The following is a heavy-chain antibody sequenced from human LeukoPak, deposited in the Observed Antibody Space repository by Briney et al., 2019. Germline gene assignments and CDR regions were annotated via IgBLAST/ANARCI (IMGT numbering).Heavy chain of an antibody. CDR2: IYHSGST. J-gene: IGHJ5*02. D-gene: IGHD3-16*01. V-gene: IGHV4-30-2*01. CDR1: GGSISSGGYY. Sequence: PSQTLSLTCTVSGGSISSGGYYWSWIRQPPGKGLEWIGYIYHSGSTYYNPSLKSRVTISVDRSKNQFSLKLSSVTAADTAVYYCARELGRASQGGPWGQGTLVTVSS. CDR3: ARELGRASQGGP.